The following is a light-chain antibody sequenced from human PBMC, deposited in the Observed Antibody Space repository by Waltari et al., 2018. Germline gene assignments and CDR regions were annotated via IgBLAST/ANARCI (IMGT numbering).Light chain of an antibody. J-gene: IGKJ1*01. CDR1: QSLLYSSNDKNY. Sequence: DIVMTQSTDSLAVSLGERVTINCKSSQSLLYSSNDKNYLAWYQQKPGQPPKLLFYWASTRQSGVPDRFSGSGSATEFTLTISGLQAEDVAVYYCQQYYSGRTFGQGTRVEI. CDR3: QQYYSGRT. CDR2: WAS. V-gene: IGKV4-1*01.